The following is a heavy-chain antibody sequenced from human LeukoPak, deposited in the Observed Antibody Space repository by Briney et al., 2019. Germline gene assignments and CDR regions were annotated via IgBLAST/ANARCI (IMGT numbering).Heavy chain of an antibody. J-gene: IGHJ5*02. D-gene: IGHD1-1*01. CDR2: TYYRPKWYN. CDR1: GDSVSSNSAP. V-gene: IGHV6-1*01. CDR3: AREYVTTFDP. Sequence: SQTLSLPCAISGDSVSSNSAPWTWITQSPSRGLEWLGRTYYRPKWYNDYAVSVNSRITINPDTSKNQFSLQLNAVTPEDTAVYYCAREYVTTFDPWGQGTLVTVSS.